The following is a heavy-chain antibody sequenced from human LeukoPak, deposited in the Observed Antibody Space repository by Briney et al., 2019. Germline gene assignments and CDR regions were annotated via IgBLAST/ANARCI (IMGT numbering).Heavy chain of an antibody. CDR1: GGSISSSSYY. CDR3: ASNGGQWLGYNWFDP. J-gene: IGHJ5*02. D-gene: IGHD6-19*01. Sequence: KPSETLSLTCTVSGGSISSSSYYWGWIRQPPGKGLEGIGSIYYSGSTYYNPSLKSRVTISVDTSKNQFSLKLSSVTAADTAVYYCASNGGQWLGYNWFDPWGQGTLVTVSS. CDR2: IYYSGST. V-gene: IGHV4-39*01.